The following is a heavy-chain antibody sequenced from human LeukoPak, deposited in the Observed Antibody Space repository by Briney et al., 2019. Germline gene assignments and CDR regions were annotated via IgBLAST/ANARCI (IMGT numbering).Heavy chain of an antibody. CDR1: GYTFTGYD. V-gene: IGHV1-8*01. J-gene: IGHJ4*02. CDR2: MNPNSGNT. CDR3: SRPSSLRRRPLGY. D-gene: IGHD6-13*01. Sequence: ASVKVSCKASGYTFTGYDINWVRQATGQGREWMGWMNPNSGNTGYAQKFQGRVTMTRNTSISTAYMELSSLRSEDTAVYYCSRPSSLRRRPLGYWGQGTLVTVSS.